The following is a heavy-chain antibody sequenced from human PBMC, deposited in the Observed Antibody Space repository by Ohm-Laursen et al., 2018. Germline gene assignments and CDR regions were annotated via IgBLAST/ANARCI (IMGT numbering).Heavy chain of an antibody. CDR2: IYTSGST. Sequence: TLSLTCIVSGGSISSYYWSWIRQPAGKGLEWIGRIYTSGSTKYNPSLKSRVTMSVDTSKNQFSLKLSSVTAADTAVYYCARQESSGWYPDYWGQGTLVTVSS. CDR3: ARQESSGWYPDY. V-gene: IGHV4-4*07. D-gene: IGHD6-19*01. J-gene: IGHJ4*02. CDR1: GGSISSYY.